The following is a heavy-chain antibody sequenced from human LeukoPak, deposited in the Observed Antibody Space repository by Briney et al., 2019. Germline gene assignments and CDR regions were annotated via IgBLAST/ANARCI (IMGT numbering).Heavy chain of an antibody. D-gene: IGHD3-3*01. CDR1: GGSISSYY. Sequence: SETLSLTCTVSGGSISSYYWSWIRQPPGKGLEWIGYIYYTGSINYNPSLTSRVTISVDTSKNQFSLKLSSVAAADTAVYYCARGRRTIFGVVYLDYWGQGTLVTVSS. CDR2: IYYTGSI. CDR3: ARGRRTIFGVVYLDY. J-gene: IGHJ4*02. V-gene: IGHV4-59*01.